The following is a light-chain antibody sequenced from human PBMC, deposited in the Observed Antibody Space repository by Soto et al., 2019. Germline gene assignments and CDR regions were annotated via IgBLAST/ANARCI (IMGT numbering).Light chain of an antibody. Sequence: QSALTQPASVSGSPGQSITISCTGTSSDVGGYNYVSWYQQHPGKAPKLMIYDVSNRPSGVSYRVSGSKSGNTASLTISGLQAEAEAYYYCSSYTRSSPWVFGGGTQLTVL. V-gene: IGLV2-14*01. CDR2: DVS. J-gene: IGLJ3*02. CDR1: SSDVGGYNY. CDR3: SSYTRSSPWV.